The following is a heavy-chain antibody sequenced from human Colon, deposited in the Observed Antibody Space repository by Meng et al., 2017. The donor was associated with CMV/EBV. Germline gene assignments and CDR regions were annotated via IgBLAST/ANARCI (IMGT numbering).Heavy chain of an antibody. CDR2: IYPGDSNV. J-gene: IGHJ3*02. Sequence: GESLKISCKAFEYSFTSFWIGWVRHVPGKGLEWMGIIYPGDSNVRYSPSFQGQVTMSADTSTNTAYLQWSSLKASDTAMYYCARGGITQIVVHTFNMWGQGTMVTVSS. D-gene: IGHD3-10*01. V-gene: IGHV5-51*01. CDR3: ARGGITQIVVHTFNM. CDR1: EYSFTSFW.